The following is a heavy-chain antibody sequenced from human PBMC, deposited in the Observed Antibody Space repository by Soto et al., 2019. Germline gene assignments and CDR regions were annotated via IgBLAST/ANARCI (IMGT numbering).Heavy chain of an antibody. J-gene: IGHJ4*02. CDR2: IRQDGNEK. V-gene: IGHV3-7*04. CDR1: GFTFSNYW. Sequence: EVQLVESGGGLVQPGGSLRLSCAASGFTFSNYWMTWVRQAPGKGLEWVSNIRQDGNEKYYVDSVKGRFTISRDNAKSSLYLHMNSLRLEDTALYSCARAAHQLIWGQGTLVTFSS. CDR3: ARAAHQLI. D-gene: IGHD1-1*01.